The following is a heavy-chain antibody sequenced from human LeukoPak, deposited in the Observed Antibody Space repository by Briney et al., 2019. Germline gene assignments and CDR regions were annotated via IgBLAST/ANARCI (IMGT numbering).Heavy chain of an antibody. CDR1: GGSISSYY. CDR2: IYTSGST. V-gene: IGHV4-4*07. CDR3: ARDFSKYYDFWSGYSNYYYYMDV. J-gene: IGHJ6*03. D-gene: IGHD3-3*01. Sequence: SETLSLTCTVSGGSISSYYWSWIRQPAGKGLEWIGRIYTSGSTNYNPSLKSRVTMSVDTSKNQFSLKLSSVTAADTAVYYCARDFSKYYDFWSGYSNYYYYMDVWGKGTTVTVSS.